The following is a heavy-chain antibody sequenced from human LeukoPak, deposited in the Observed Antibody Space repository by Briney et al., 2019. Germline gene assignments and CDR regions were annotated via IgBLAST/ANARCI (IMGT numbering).Heavy chain of an antibody. CDR3: ARSTLTTVVY. V-gene: IGHV4-61*01. D-gene: IGHD4-11*01. CDR2: IYYSGST. J-gene: IGHJ4*02. Sequence: SETLSLTCTVSGGSVSSGSYYWSWIRQPPGKGLEWIGYIYYSGSTNYNPSLKSRVTISVDTSKNQFSLKLSSVTAADTAVYYCARSTLTTVVYWGQGTLVTVSS. CDR1: GGSVSSGSYY.